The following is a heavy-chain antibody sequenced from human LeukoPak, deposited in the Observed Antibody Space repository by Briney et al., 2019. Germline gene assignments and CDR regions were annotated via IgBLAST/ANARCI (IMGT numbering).Heavy chain of an antibody. CDR2: ISYDGSNK. V-gene: IGHV3-30-3*01. J-gene: IGHJ3*02. CDR3: ARVPITMIDPRGAFDI. D-gene: IGHD3-22*01. CDR1: GFTFSSYA. Sequence: PGGSLRLSCAASGFTFSSYAMHWVRQAPGKGLEWVAVISYDGSNKYYADSVKGRFTISRDNSKNTLYLQMNSLRAEDTAVYYCARVPITMIDPRGAFDIWGQGTMVTVSS.